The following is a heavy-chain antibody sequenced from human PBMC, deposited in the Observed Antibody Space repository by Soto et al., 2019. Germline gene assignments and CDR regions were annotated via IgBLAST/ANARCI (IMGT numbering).Heavy chain of an antibody. V-gene: IGHV6-1*01. J-gene: IGHJ5*02. CDR2: TYYRSKWYN. Sequence: SQTLSLTCAISGDSVSSNSAAWNWIRQSPSRGLEWLGRTYYRSKWYNDYAVSVKSRITINPDTSKNQFSLQLNSVTPEDTAVYYCARDSGLLWFGESNNWFDPWGQGTLDTASS. CDR1: GDSVSSNSAA. CDR3: ARDSGLLWFGESNNWFDP. D-gene: IGHD3-10*01.